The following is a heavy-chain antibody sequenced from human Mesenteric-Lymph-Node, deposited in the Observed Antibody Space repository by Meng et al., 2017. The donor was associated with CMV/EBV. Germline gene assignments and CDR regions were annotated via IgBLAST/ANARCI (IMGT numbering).Heavy chain of an antibody. Sequence: GSLRLSCTVSGGSISSSSYYWGWIRQPPGKGLEWIGSIYYSGSTYYNPSLKSRVTISVDTSKNQFSLKLSSVTAADTAVYYCASSFWSGPADYWGQGTLVTVSS. V-gene: IGHV4-39*07. CDR1: GGSISSSSYY. CDR3: ASSFWSGPADY. D-gene: IGHD3-3*01. J-gene: IGHJ4*02. CDR2: IYYSGST.